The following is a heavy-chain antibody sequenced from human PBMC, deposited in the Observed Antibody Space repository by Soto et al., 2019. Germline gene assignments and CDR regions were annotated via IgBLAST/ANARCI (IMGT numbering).Heavy chain of an antibody. CDR2: INHSGST. CDR3: ARAADCSGGSCSLSP. V-gene: IGHV4-34*01. Sequence: QVQLQQWGAGLLKPSETLSLTCAVYGGSFSGYYWSWIRQPPGKGLEWIGEINHSGSTNYNPSLKSRVTISVDTSKNQFSLKLSSVTAADTAVYYCARAADCSGGSCSLSPWGQGTLVTVSS. J-gene: IGHJ5*02. D-gene: IGHD2-15*01. CDR1: GGSFSGYY.